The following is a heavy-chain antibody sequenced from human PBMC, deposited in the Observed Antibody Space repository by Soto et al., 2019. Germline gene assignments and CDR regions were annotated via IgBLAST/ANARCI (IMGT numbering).Heavy chain of an antibody. V-gene: IGHV3-48*03. J-gene: IGHJ6*02. CDR3: ARVPPNFYYDGMDV. CDR2: ISSRGSTI. Sequence: GGSLRLSCAASGFPFSSYEMNWVRQAPGKGLEWVSYISSRGSTIKYADSVKGRFTISRDNAKNSLYLQMNSLRAEDTAVYYCARVPPNFYYDGMDVWGQGTTVTVSS. CDR1: GFPFSSYE.